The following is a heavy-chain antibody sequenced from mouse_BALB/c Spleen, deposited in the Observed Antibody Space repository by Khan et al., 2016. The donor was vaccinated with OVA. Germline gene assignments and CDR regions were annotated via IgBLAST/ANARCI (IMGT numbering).Heavy chain of an antibody. Sequence: VQLKQSGPELVKPGASVKISCKASGYSFTGYFMNWVMQSHGKSLEWIGRINPHIGGTFYNPKFKGKATLTADESSSTAHMELRSLASEDSAVYYCARIYGSDFDYWGQGTTLTVSS. J-gene: IGHJ2*01. CDR2: INPHIGGT. CDR1: GYSFTGYF. V-gene: IGHV1-20*02. CDR3: ARIYGSDFDY. D-gene: IGHD1-1*01.